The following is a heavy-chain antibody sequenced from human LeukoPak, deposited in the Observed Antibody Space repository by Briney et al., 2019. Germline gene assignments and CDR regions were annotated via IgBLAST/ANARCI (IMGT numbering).Heavy chain of an antibody. J-gene: IGHJ4*02. Sequence: ASVKVSCKASGYTFTGYYIHWVRQAPGQGLEWMGWIKPNSGGTNYAQKFQGRVTMTRDTSISTAYMELSRLRSDDTAVYYCARDFTPYCSSTSCYGGGYFDYWGQGTLVTVSS. CDR2: IKPNSGGT. CDR1: GYTFTGYY. CDR3: ARDFTPYCSSTSCYGGGYFDY. D-gene: IGHD2-2*01. V-gene: IGHV1-2*02.